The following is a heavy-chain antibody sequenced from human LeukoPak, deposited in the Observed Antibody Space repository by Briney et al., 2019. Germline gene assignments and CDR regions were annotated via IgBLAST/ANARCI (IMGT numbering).Heavy chain of an antibody. J-gene: IGHJ4*02. Sequence: GGSLRLSCAASGFTFSTNSMLWVRQAPGKGLEWVALIWYDGTNKYYADSVKGRFTISRDNSRNALYLQMNSLRAEDTAVYYCARDPTYYLRYGYFDSWGQGTLVTVSS. CDR2: IWYDGTNK. CDR3: ARDPTYYLRYGYFDS. CDR1: GFTFSTNS. V-gene: IGHV3-33*08. D-gene: IGHD1-26*01.